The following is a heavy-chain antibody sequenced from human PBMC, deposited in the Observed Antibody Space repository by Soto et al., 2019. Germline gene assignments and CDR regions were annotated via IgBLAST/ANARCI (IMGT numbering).Heavy chain of an antibody. CDR3: ARAPPGPAPRWGV. J-gene: IGHJ6*02. Sequence: SETLSLTCTVSNGSISSGGYSWSWIRQTPGKGLEWIGYIYPTGKTYYNTSLKNRATLSIDTSQNQFSLQLTSVTAADTAVYYCARAPPGPAPRWGVWGHGTTVTVSS. D-gene: IGHD3-16*01. V-gene: IGHV4-30-2*01. CDR1: NGSISSGGYS. CDR2: IYPTGKT.